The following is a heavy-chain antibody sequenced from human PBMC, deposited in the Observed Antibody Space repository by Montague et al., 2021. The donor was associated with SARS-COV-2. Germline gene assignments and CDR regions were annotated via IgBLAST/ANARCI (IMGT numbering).Heavy chain of an antibody. CDR1: GVSITGYY. J-gene: IGHJ4*02. CDR3: VRDGGNWYYFDY. V-gene: IGHV4-4*07. CDR2: IYASGST. D-gene: IGHD3-16*01. Sequence: SETLSLTCSVSGVSITGYYWSWVRQPPGKGLEWIGHIYASGSTNYNPSLRSRVRMSIDMPKNQFSLKLESLTAADTAVYYCVRDGGNWYYFDYWGQGALVTVSS.